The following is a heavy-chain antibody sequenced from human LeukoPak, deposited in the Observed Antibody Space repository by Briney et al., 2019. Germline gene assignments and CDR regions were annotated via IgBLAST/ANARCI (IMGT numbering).Heavy chain of an antibody. V-gene: IGHV4-4*07. D-gene: IGHD2-15*01. CDR1: GGSISSYY. CDR2: IYTSGST. J-gene: IGHJ4*02. Sequence: TSETLSLTCTVSGGSISSYYWSWIRQPAGKGLEWIGRIYTSGSTNYNPSLKSRVTMSVDTSKNQFSLKLSSVTAADTAVYYCARGYCSGGSCYPFDYWGQGTLVTVSS. CDR3: ARGYCSGGSCYPFDY.